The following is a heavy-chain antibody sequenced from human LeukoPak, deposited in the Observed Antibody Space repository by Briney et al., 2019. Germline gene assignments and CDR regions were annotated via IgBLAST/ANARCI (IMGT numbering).Heavy chain of an antibody. CDR1: GFTFSSYA. Sequence: PGGSLRLSCAASGFTFSSYAMSWVRQAPGKGLECVSVISGSGTTTYYADFVKGRFTISRDNSKNTLYFQMNSLRAEDTAVYFCVKAKGTDGYKDNFDSWGQGILVTVSS. V-gene: IGHV3-23*01. CDR3: VKAKGTDGYKDNFDS. J-gene: IGHJ4*02. CDR2: ISGSGTTT. D-gene: IGHD5-24*01.